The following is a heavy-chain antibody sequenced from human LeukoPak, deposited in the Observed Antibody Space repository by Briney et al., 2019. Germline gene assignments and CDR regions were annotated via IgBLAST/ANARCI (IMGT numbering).Heavy chain of an antibody. V-gene: IGHV1-24*01. D-gene: IGHD3-16*02. CDR3: ATGRKDHYVWGSYRFDY. Sequence: ASVKVSCKVSGYTLTELSMHWVRQAPGKGLEWMGGFDPEDGETIYAQKFQGRVTKTEDTSTDTAYMELSSLRSEDTAVYYCATGRKDHYVWGSYRFDYWGQGTLVTVSS. J-gene: IGHJ4*02. CDR1: GYTLTELS. CDR2: FDPEDGET.